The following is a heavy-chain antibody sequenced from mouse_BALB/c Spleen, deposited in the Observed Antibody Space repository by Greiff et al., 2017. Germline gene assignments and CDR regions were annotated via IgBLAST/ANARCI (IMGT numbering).Heavy chain of an antibody. Sequence: EVQRVESGGGLVQPGGSLKLSCAASGFTFSSYGMSWVRQTPDKRLELVATINSNGGSTYYPDSVKGRFTISRDNAKNTLYLQMSSLKSEDTAMYYCARDQGGYGNCDYWGQGTTLTVSS. CDR2: INSNGGST. J-gene: IGHJ2*01. V-gene: IGHV5-6-3*01. D-gene: IGHD2-1*01. CDR3: ARDQGGYGNCDY. CDR1: GFTFSSYG.